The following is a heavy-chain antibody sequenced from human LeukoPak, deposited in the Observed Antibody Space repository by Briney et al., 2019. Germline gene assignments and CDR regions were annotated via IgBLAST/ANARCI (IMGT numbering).Heavy chain of an antibody. D-gene: IGHD3-3*01. Sequence: ASVKVSCKASGYTFTSYGISWVRQAPGQGLEWMGGIIPIFGTANYAQKFQGRVTITADESTSTAYMELSSLRSEDTAVYYCARGTIFGAPMNYYYYGMDVWGQGTTVTVSS. CDR1: GYTFTSYG. V-gene: IGHV1-69*13. CDR3: ARGTIFGAPMNYYYYGMDV. J-gene: IGHJ6*02. CDR2: IIPIFGTA.